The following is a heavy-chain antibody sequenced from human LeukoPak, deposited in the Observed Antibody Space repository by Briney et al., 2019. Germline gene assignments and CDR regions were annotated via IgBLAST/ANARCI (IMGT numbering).Heavy chain of an antibody. CDR3: ARGGQSYCSGGSCYPFDY. CDR2: VNSDGSST. D-gene: IGHD2-15*01. V-gene: IGHV3-74*01. CDR1: GFTFSSYW. J-gene: IGHJ4*02. Sequence: PGGSLRLSCAASGFTFSSYWMHWVRHAPGKGLVWVSRVNSDGSSTTYADSVKGRFTISRDNAKNTLYLQMNSLRAEDTAVYYCARGGQSYCSGGSCYPFDYWGQGTLVTVSS.